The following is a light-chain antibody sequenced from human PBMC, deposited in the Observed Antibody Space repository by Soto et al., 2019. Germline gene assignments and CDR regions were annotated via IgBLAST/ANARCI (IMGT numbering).Light chain of an antibody. CDR3: GSYSSSTTLMV. J-gene: IGLJ3*02. Sequence: QSALTQPASVSGSPGQSITISCTGTSSEVGRYKSVSWYQQHPGKAPRLMIYAVTYRPSGVSNRFSGSKSGNTASLTISGLQAEDEAVYYCGSYSSSTTLMVFGGGTKLTVL. CDR2: AVT. V-gene: IGLV2-14*01. CDR1: SSEVGRYKS.